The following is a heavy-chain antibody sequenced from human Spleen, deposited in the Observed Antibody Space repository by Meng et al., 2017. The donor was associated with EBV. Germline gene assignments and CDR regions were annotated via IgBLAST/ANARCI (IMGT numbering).Heavy chain of an antibody. CDR1: GYTFSSYG. V-gene: IGHV1-18*01. CDR3: ASESGRGFTPDY. D-gene: IGHD2-15*01. Sequence: QVPLVQQGAEVKKPGASVKVSCKASGYTFSSYGLSWVRQAPGQGLEWMGWISPYNGNTNYAQKSQGRVTMTTDTSTSIGYMELRSLSSDDTAVYYCASESGRGFTPDYWGQGTLVTVSS. J-gene: IGHJ4*02. CDR2: ISPYNGNT.